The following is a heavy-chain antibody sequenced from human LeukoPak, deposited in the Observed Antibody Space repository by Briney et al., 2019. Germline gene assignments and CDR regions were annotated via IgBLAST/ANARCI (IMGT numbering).Heavy chain of an antibody. Sequence: KASETLSLTCAVYGGSFSGYYWSWIRQPPGKGPEWIGSMYYSGSTFHNPSLKSRITISVGTSKNQLSLRLSSVTAADTAIYYCAVVAANFDYWGQGTLVTVSS. V-gene: IGHV4-34*01. CDR3: AVVAANFDY. CDR1: GGSFSGYY. CDR2: MYYSGST. J-gene: IGHJ4*02. D-gene: IGHD2-15*01.